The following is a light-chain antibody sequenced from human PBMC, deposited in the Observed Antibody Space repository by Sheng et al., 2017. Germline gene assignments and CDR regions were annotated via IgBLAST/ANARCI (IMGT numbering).Light chain of an antibody. CDR2: AAS. Sequence: DIQMTQSPSSLSASVGDRVTITCRASQNINNFLNWYQQKPGRAPNLLIYAASSLQSGVPSRFSGSGSGTDFTLTISSLQPEDFTTYYCQQTYSTVWAFGRRDQG. CDR1: QNINNF. J-gene: IGKJ1*01. V-gene: IGKV1-39*01. CDR3: QQTYSTVWA.